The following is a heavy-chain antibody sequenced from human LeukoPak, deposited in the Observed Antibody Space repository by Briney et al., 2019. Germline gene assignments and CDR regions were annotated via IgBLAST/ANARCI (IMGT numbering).Heavy chain of an antibody. J-gene: IGHJ4*02. CDR3: ARDTDIVVVPAASAGVGY. D-gene: IGHD2-2*01. Sequence: ASVKLSCKASGYTFTSYYMHWVRQAPGQGLEWMGIINPSGGSTSYAQKFQGRVTMTWGTSASTVYMELSSLRSEDTAVYYCARDTDIVVVPAASAGVGYWGQGTLVTVSS. CDR1: GYTFTSYY. CDR2: INPSGGST. V-gene: IGHV1-46*01.